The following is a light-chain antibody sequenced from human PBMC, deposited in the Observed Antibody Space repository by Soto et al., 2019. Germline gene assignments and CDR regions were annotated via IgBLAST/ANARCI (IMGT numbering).Light chain of an antibody. CDR3: CSYAGSSTEV. CDR1: SSDVGSYNL. CDR2: EGS. J-gene: IGLJ2*01. V-gene: IGLV2-23*01. Sequence: QSALTQPASVSGSPGQSITISCTGTSSDVGSYNLVSWYQQHPGKAPKLMIYEGSKRPSGVSHRFSGSKSGNTASLTISGLQAEDEADYYCCSYAGSSTEVFGGGTQLTVL.